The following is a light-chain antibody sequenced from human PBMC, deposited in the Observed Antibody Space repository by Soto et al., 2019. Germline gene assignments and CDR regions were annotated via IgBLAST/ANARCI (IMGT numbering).Light chain of an antibody. V-gene: IGLV2-11*01. CDR3: CSYAGSYSWV. J-gene: IGLJ3*02. CDR1: SSDVGGYND. CDR2: DVS. Sequence: QSALTQPRSVSGSRGQSVTISCTGTSSDVGGYNDVSWYQQHPGKAPKLMIYDVSKRPSGVPDRFSGSKSGNTAYLTISGLQAEDEAAYYCCSYAGSYSWVFGGGTKRTVL.